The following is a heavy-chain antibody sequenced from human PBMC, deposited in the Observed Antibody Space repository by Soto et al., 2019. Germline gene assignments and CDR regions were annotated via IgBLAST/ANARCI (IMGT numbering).Heavy chain of an antibody. V-gene: IGHV3-23*01. CDR3: AKDRMGASGWFDP. J-gene: IGHJ5*02. CDR2: VSGNGGNT. D-gene: IGHD1-26*01. Sequence: LRLSFVASGLIFISYTMNWVRQAPGKGLEWVSGVSGNGGNTYYADSVKGRFSVSRDNSKNTLYLQLNSLRAEDTAIYYCAKDRMGASGWFDPWGQGTPVTVSS. CDR1: GLIFISYT.